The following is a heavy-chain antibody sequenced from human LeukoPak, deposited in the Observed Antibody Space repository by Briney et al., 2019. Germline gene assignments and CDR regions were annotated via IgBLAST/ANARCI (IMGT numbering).Heavy chain of an antibody. Sequence: PSETLSLTCTVSGGSISSSSYYWGWIRQPPGKGLEWIGSIYYSGSTYYNPSLKSRVTISVDTSKNQFSLKLSSVTAADTAVYYCARGGLPQLTSAAGIYYHYYYMDVWGKGTTVTVSS. J-gene: IGHJ6*03. V-gene: IGHV4-39*07. CDR3: ARGGLPQLTSAAGIYYHYYYMDV. D-gene: IGHD6-13*01. CDR2: IYYSGST. CDR1: GGSISSSSYY.